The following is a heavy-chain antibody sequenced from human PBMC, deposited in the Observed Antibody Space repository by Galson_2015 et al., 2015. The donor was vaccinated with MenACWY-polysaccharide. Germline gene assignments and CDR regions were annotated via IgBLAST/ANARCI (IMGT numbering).Heavy chain of an antibody. J-gene: IGHJ4*02. CDR2: IVVGSGNT. CDR3: AADPTGTGTDPFDY. Sequence: QSGAEVKKPGESLKISCKASGFTFTSSAVQWVRQARGQRLEWIGWIVVGSGNTNYAQKFQERVTITRDMSTSTAYMELSSLRSEDTAVYYCAADPTGTGTDPFDYWGQGTLVTVSS. V-gene: IGHV1-58*01. CDR1: GFTFTSSA. D-gene: IGHD1-1*01.